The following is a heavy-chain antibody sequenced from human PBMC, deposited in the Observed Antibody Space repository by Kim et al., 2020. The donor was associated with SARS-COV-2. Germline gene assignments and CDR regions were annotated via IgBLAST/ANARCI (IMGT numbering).Heavy chain of an antibody. Sequence: GGSLRPSCAASGFNFNIAWMSWVRQAPGKGLEWVARIKSKNDGGTADYAATVQDRFTISRDDSKKTTYLHMNSLKTEDTGVYYCTTVPITMIVVVTSNAGYWGQGTLVTVSS. J-gene: IGHJ4*02. CDR3: TTVPITMIVVVTSNAGY. D-gene: IGHD3-22*01. V-gene: IGHV3-15*01. CDR1: GFNFNIAW. CDR2: IKSKNDGGTA.